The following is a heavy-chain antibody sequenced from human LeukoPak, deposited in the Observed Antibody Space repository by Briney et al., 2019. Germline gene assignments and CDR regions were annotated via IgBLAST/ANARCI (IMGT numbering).Heavy chain of an antibody. CDR2: IHTSGST. Sequence: SETLSLTCAVYGGSFSGYYWNWIRQPAGKGLEWIGRIHTSGSTYYNPSLKSRVTISVDRSKNQFSLKLSSVTAADTAVYYCARDSPQYSGGYYAIDYWGQGTLVTVSS. CDR3: ARDSPQYSGGYYAIDY. CDR1: GGSFSGYY. V-gene: IGHV4-4*07. D-gene: IGHD1-26*01. J-gene: IGHJ4*02.